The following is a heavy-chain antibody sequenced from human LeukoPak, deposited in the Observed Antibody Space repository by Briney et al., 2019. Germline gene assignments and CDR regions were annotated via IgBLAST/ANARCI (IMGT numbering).Heavy chain of an antibody. J-gene: IGHJ4*02. CDR1: GYTFTSYD. CDR2: MNPNSGNT. CDR3: ARGRVESPGGLYYDFWSGYYTYFDY. D-gene: IGHD3-3*01. V-gene: IGHV1-8*01. Sequence: GASVKVSCKASGYTFTSYDINWVRQATGQGLEWMGWMNPNSGNTGYAQKFQGRVTMTRNTSISTAYMELSSLRSEDTAVYYCARGRVESPGGLYYDFWSGYYTYFDYWGQGTLVTVSS.